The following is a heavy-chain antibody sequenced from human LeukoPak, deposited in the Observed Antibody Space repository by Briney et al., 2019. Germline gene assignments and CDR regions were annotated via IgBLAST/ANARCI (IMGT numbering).Heavy chain of an antibody. CDR3: AVIAAAGTYAFDI. CDR1: GYTFTGYY. V-gene: IGHV1-2*06. CDR2: INPNSGGP. D-gene: IGHD6-13*01. Sequence: ASVKVSCKASGYTFTGYYMHWVRQAPGQGLEWMGRINPNSGGPNYAQKFQGRVTMTRDTSISTAYMELSRLRSDDTAVYYCAVIAAAGTYAFDIWGQGTMVTVSS. J-gene: IGHJ3*02.